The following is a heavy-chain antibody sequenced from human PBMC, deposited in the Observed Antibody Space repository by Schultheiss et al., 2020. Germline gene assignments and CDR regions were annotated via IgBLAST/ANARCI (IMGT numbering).Heavy chain of an antibody. D-gene: IGHD4-17*01. CDR1: GFTFSMYS. CDR3: ARDLSYGDYGQDY. Sequence: GGSLRLSCAGSGFTFSMYSMHWVRQRPGKGLEWVSRVNPDGTTTSYADSVKGRFTISRDNVENTVYLRLNNLRVEDTAVYYCARDLSYGDYGQDYWGQGTLVTVS. CDR2: VNPDGTTT. V-gene: IGHV3-74*03. J-gene: IGHJ4*02.